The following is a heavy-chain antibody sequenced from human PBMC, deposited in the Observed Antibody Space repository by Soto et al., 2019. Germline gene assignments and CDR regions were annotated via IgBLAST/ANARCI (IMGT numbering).Heavy chain of an antibody. J-gene: IGHJ6*03. CDR3: ARVTVTTEYYYYYYMDV. CDR1: GFTFSSYG. CDR2: IWYDGSNK. V-gene: IGHV3-33*01. D-gene: IGHD4-4*01. Sequence: GGSLRLSCAASGFTFSSYGMHWVRQAPGKGLEWVAVIWYDGSNKYYADSVKGRFTISRDNSKNTLYLQMNSLRAEDTAVYYCARVTVTTEYYYYYYMDVWGKGTTVTVSS.